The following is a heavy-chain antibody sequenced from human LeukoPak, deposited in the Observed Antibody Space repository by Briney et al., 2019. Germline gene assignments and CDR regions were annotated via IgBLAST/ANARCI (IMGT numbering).Heavy chain of an antibody. D-gene: IGHD6-13*01. CDR1: GFTFSSYF. J-gene: IGHJ4*02. V-gene: IGHV3-7*01. Sequence: QPGGSLRLSCAASGFTFSSYFMNWVRQAPGKGLEWVANIKQDGGEKYYVDSVKGRFTISRDNAKNSLYLQMNSLRAEDTAVYYCARVHPIAAAGTGFDYWGQGTLVTVSS. CDR3: ARVHPIAAAGTGFDY. CDR2: IKQDGGEK.